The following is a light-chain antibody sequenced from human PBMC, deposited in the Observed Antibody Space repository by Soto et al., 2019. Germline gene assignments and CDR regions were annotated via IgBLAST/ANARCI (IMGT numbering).Light chain of an antibody. V-gene: IGLV1-51*01. CDR2: DNN. CDR1: NSNIGTNP. Sequence: QSVLTQPPSVSAAPGQRLTISCSGSNSNIGTNPVCWYQQLPGTAPKLLIYDNNKRPSGIPDRFSGSKSGTSATLGITGLQAGDEADYYCGAWDSSLSFGLFGGGTKLTVL. CDR3: GAWDSSLSFGL. J-gene: IGLJ2*01.